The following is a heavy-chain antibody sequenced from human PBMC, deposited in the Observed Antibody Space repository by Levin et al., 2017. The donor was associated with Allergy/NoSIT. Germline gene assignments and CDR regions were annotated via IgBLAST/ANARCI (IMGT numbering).Heavy chain of an antibody. V-gene: IGHV3-30*18. Sequence: GESLKISCAASGFTFSSYGMHWVRQAPGKGLEWVAVISYDGSNKYYADSVKGRFTISRDNSKNTLYLQMNSLRAEDTAVYYCAKAYDYGDYVFRSWGQGTLVTVSS. CDR1: GFTFSSYG. D-gene: IGHD4-17*01. CDR2: ISYDGSNK. CDR3: AKAYDYGDYVFRS. J-gene: IGHJ4*02.